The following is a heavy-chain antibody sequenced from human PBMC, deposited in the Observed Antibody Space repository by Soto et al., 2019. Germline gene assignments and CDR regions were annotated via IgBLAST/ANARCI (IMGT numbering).Heavy chain of an antibody. D-gene: IGHD5-18*01. Sequence: PGESLKISCKGSGYSFTTYWIGWVRQMSGKGLEWVGILYPGDSETRYSPSFQGQVTISADRSITAAYLQWSSLKASDTAMYYCAGGYGKGNFDYWGQGTLVTVPQ. CDR1: GYSFTTYW. CDR2: LYPGDSET. V-gene: IGHV5-51*01. CDR3: AGGYGKGNFDY. J-gene: IGHJ4*02.